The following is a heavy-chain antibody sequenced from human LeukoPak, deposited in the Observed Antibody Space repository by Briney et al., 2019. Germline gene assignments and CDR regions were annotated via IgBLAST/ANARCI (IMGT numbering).Heavy chain of an antibody. D-gene: IGHD2-2*03. CDR2: VSTYSGNT. CDR1: GYTFTSSG. Sequence: ASVKVSCKASGYTFTSSGISWVRRAHGQGLEWMGWVSTYSGNTNYAQKFQGRVTMTRDTSTNTAYMELKNLRPDDTAIYCCARDLGYCSFGFGLGNCNRKWFDPWGQGTLVSVSS. J-gene: IGHJ5*02. V-gene: IGHV1-18*01. CDR3: ARDLGYCSFGFGLGNCNRKWFDP.